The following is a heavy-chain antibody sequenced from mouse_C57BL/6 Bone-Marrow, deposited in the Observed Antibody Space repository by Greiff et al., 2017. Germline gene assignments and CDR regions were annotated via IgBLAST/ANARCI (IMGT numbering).Heavy chain of an antibody. CDR3: ARGEYGSSFAY. CDR2: ISSGSSTI. J-gene: IGHJ3*01. V-gene: IGHV5-17*01. Sequence: EVKLMESGGGLVKPGGSLKLSCAASGFTFSDYGMHWVRQAPEKGLEWVAYISSGSSTIYYADTVKGRFTISRDNAKNTLFLQMTSLRSEATAMYYCARGEYGSSFAYWGQGTLVTVSA. CDR1: GFTFSDYG. D-gene: IGHD1-1*01.